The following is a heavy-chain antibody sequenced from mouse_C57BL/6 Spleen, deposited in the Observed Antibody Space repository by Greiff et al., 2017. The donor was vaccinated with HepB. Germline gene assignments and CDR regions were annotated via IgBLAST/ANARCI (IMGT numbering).Heavy chain of an antibody. CDR2: ISYDGSN. CDR1: GYSITSGYY. V-gene: IGHV3-6*01. CDR3: ARDSYDYGFDY. J-gene: IGHJ2*01. Sequence: EVKVEESGPGLVKPSQSLSLTCSVTGYSITSGYYWNWIRQFPGNKLEWMGYISYDGSNNYNPSLKNRISITRDTSKNQFFLKLNSVTTEDTATYYCARDSYDYGFDYWGQGTTLTVSS. D-gene: IGHD2-4*01.